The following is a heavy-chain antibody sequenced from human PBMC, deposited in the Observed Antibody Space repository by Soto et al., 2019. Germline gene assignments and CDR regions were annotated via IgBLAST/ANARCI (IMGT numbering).Heavy chain of an antibody. J-gene: IGHJ6*02. CDR1: SGPTRSHN. V-gene: IGHV4-59*08. CDR3: VRQGIDYLHGLVDV. Sequence: QVQVQQSGPRLVKPSETLSLTCTVSSGPTRSHNWGWIRQSPGRGLEWIGYVYYNGGTSYNPTLTSRVTISADTSTNHISLTLSSVTAADTAIYYCVRQGIDYLHGLVDVWGQGTAVSVSS. CDR2: VYYNGGT. D-gene: IGHD1-26*01.